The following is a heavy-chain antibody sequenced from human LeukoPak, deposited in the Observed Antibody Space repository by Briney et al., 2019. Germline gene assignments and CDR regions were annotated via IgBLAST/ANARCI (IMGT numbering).Heavy chain of an antibody. CDR1: GFTFSDYY. Sequence: PGGSLRLSCAASGFTFSDYYMSWIRQAPGKGLEWVSYISSSGSTIYYADSVKGRFTISRDNAKNSLYLQMNSLRAEDTAVYYCARDRITMIVAAATLWGQGTLVTVSS. V-gene: IGHV3-11*04. CDR3: ARDRITMIVAAATL. D-gene: IGHD3-22*01. J-gene: IGHJ4*02. CDR2: ISSSGSTI.